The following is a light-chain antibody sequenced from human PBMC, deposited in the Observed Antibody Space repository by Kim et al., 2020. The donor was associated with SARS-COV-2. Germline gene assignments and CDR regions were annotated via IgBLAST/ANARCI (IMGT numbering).Light chain of an antibody. Sequence: SPGERATLSCRASQSVSSSYLAWYQQKPGQAPRLLIYGASNRATGIPDRFSGSGSGTDFTLTIVRLEPEDFAVYHCQQYANSPLTFGGGTKVDIK. CDR3: QQYANSPLT. CDR2: GAS. CDR1: QSVSSSY. V-gene: IGKV3-20*01. J-gene: IGKJ4*01.